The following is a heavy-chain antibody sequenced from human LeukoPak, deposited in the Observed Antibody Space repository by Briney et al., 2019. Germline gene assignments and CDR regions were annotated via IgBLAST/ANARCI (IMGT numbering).Heavy chain of an antibody. V-gene: IGHV3-15*01. Sequence: KTGGSLRLSCAASGFTFRNAWMSWVHQAPGKGLEWVGRIKSKTDGGTTDYAAPVKGRFTISRDDSKNTLYLQMNSLKTEDTAVYYCTTDRGYCSGGRCYNSYYYYGMDVWGQGTTVTVSS. D-gene: IGHD2-15*01. CDR2: IKSKTDGGTT. CDR1: GFTFRNAW. J-gene: IGHJ6*02. CDR3: TTDRGYCSGGRCYNSYYYYGMDV.